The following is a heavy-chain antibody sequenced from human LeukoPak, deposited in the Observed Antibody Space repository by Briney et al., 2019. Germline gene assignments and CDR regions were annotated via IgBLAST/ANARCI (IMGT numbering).Heavy chain of an antibody. D-gene: IGHD2-2*01. CDR3: ARRHCSSTSRHYYMDV. Sequence: SETLSLTCTVSGGSISSYYWSWIRQPPGKGLEWIGYIYYSGSTNYNPSLKSRVTISVDTSKNQFSLKLSSVTAADTAVYYCARRHCSSTSRHYYMDVWGKGTTVTVSS. J-gene: IGHJ6*03. V-gene: IGHV4-59*08. CDR2: IYYSGST. CDR1: GGSISSYY.